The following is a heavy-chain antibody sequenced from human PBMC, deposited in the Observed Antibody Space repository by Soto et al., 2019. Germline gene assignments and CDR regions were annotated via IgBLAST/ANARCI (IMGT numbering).Heavy chain of an antibody. CDR2: ISSSSSYI. Sequence: GGSLRLSCAASGFTFSSYSMNWVRQAPGKGLEWVSSISSSSSYIYYADSVKGRFTISRDNAKNSLYLQMNSLRAEDTAVYYCARDLYSSSEEGYFDYWGQGTLVTVSS. CDR1: GFTFSSYS. D-gene: IGHD6-6*01. CDR3: ARDLYSSSEEGYFDY. J-gene: IGHJ4*02. V-gene: IGHV3-21*01.